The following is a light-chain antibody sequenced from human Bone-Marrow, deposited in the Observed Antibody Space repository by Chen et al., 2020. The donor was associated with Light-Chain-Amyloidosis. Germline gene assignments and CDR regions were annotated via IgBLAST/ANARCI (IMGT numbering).Light chain of an antibody. V-gene: IGLV2-14*01. CDR2: DVS. CDR1: SSDVGGYNS. CDR3: SSYTSSNTLV. J-gene: IGLJ3*02. Sequence: QSALTQPASVSGSPGQSITISCTGTSSDVGGYNSVSWYQQHPGKAPKLMIFDVSNRPSGVSRRFAGSKSGNTASLTISGLQAEDEADYYCSSYTSSNTLVFGGGTKLTVL.